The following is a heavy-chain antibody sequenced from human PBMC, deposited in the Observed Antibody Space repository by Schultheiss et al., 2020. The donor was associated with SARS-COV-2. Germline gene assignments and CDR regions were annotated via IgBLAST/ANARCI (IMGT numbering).Heavy chain of an antibody. CDR2: IYSDGNT. J-gene: IGHJ4*02. Sequence: LSLTCTVSGGSISSYYWSWIRQAPGKGLEWVSLIYSDGNTYYADSVKGRFTISRDNSKNALYLQMNSLRAEDTALYYCARGRSHGPQGRSFFDYWGQGTLVTVSS. CDR3: ARGRSHGPQGRSFFDY. D-gene: IGHD3-16*01. V-gene: IGHV3-53*01. CDR1: GGSISSYY.